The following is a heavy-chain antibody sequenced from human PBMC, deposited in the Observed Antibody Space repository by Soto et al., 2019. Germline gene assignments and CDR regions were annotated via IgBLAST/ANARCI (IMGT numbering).Heavy chain of an antibody. D-gene: IGHD6-13*01. V-gene: IGHV4-39*01. J-gene: IGHJ5*02. CDR1: GGSISSSSYY. CDR2: IYYSGST. Sequence: QLQLQESGPGLVKPSETLSLTCTVSGGSISSSSYYWGWIRQPPGKGLEWIGSIYYSGSTYYNPSLKSRVTISVDTSKNQFSLKLSSVTAADTAVYYCARHVSTPLSSSWRGWFDPWGQGTLVTVSS. CDR3: ARHVSTPLSSSWRGWFDP.